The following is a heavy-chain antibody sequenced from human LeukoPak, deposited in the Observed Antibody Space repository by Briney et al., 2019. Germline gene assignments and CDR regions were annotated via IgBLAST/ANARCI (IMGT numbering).Heavy chain of an antibody. CDR3: ARTSGATTWGPFDY. D-gene: IGHD1-26*01. J-gene: IGHJ4*02. Sequence: GGSLRLSCAASGFTFSSYAMHWVRQAPGKGLEWVAVISYDGSNKYYADSVKGRFTISRDNSKNTLYLQMNSLRAEDTAVHYCARTSGATTWGPFDYWGQGTLVTVSS. CDR1: GFTFSSYA. CDR2: ISYDGSNK. V-gene: IGHV3-30-3*01.